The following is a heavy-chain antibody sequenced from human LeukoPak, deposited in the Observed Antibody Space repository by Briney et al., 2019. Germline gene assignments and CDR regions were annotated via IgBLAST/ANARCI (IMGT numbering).Heavy chain of an antibody. CDR1: GFTFGDYA. Sequence: QPGRSLRLSCTASGFTFGDYAMSWVRQAPGKGLEWVGFIRSKAYGGTTEYAASVKGRFTISRDDSKSIAYLQMNSLRAEDTAVYYCARANRDLFDYWGQGTLVTVSS. J-gene: IGHJ4*02. D-gene: IGHD1-14*01. CDR2: IRSKAYGGTT. V-gene: IGHV3-49*04. CDR3: ARANRDLFDY.